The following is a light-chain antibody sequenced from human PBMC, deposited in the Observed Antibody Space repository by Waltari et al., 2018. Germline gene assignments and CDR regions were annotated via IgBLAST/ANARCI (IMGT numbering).Light chain of an antibody. Sequence: IVMTQSPATLSLSPGERATLSCRASQSVADNIAWYQQKPGQAPRLLIYAASARATGIAARVTGSGSGTEFTLTISSLQSEDFAVYFCQQYNRWPPITFGPGTKVEI. CDR3: QQYNRWPPIT. V-gene: IGKV3-15*01. J-gene: IGKJ3*01. CDR2: AAS. CDR1: QSVADN.